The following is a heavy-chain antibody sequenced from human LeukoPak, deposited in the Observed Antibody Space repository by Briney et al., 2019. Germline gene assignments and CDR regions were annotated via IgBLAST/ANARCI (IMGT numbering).Heavy chain of an antibody. CDR3: ARTASTVTTAIDY. CDR2: IDYSGST. D-gene: IGHD4-17*01. J-gene: IGHJ4*02. CDR1: GGSISGYY. Sequence: PSETLSLTCTVSGGSISGYYWSWIRQPPGKGLECIGYIDYSGSTNYNPSLKSRVTISVDTSKNQFSLRLRYVTAADTAVYYCARTASTVTTAIDYWGQGTLVTVSS. V-gene: IGHV4-59*01.